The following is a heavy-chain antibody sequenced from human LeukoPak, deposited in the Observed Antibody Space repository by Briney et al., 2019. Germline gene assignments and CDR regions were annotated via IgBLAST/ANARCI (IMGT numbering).Heavy chain of an antibody. Sequence: ASVKVSCKASGYTFTSFGISWVRQAPGQGLEWMGWISAYNGNTKSAQKFQGRVIMTTGTSTNTAYMELRSLRSDDTAVFYCVRDLGVDTSMIFFDYWGQGTLVTVSS. J-gene: IGHJ4*02. V-gene: IGHV1-18*01. CDR1: GYTFTSFG. CDR2: ISAYNGNT. CDR3: VRDLGVDTSMIFFDY. D-gene: IGHD5-18*01.